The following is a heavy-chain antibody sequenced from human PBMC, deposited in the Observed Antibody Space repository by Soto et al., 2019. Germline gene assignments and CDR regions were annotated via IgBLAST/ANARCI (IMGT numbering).Heavy chain of an antibody. Sequence: SDTLSVTCAVYGGSFSGYYWTWIRPTPGKGLEWIGEIHHSGRTNYNPSLKSRVSISADTSKTQFSLNLTSVTAADTAVYYCARGECSSNYCFTRWALDIWGQGTVVTVSS. CDR3: ARGECSSNYCFTRWALDI. CDR2: IHHSGRT. D-gene: IGHD2-2*01. CDR1: GGSFSGYY. V-gene: IGHV4-34*01. J-gene: IGHJ3*02.